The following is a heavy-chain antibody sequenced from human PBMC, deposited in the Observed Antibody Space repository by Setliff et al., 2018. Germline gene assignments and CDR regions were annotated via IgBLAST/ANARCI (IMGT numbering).Heavy chain of an antibody. V-gene: IGHV3-21*01. Sequence: GGSLRLSCAASGFTFSSYSMNWVRQAPGKGLEWVSSISSSSSYIYYADSVKGRFTISRDNAKNSLYLQMNSLRAEDTAVYYCARDSPQYNWFDPWGQGTLVTV. J-gene: IGHJ5*02. CDR3: ARDSPQYNWFDP. CDR1: GFTFSSYS. CDR2: ISSSSSYI.